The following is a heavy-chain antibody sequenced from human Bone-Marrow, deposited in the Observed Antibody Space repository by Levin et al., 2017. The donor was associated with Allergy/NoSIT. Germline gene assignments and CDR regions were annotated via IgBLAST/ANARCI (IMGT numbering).Heavy chain of an antibody. D-gene: IGHD3-22*01. J-gene: IGHJ4*02. Sequence: SCAASGFDFSSYGMHWVRQAPGKGLEWVAVISYEGTNKHYADSVKGRFTISRDNSKNTLFLEMNSLRGDDTAIYFCARDWASGYYDLIDYWGQGALVTVSS. CDR1: GFDFSSYG. V-gene: IGHV3-30*03. CDR2: ISYEGTNK. CDR3: ARDWASGYYDLIDY.